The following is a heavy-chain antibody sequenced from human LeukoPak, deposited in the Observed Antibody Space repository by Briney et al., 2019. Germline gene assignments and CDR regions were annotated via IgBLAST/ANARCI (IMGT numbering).Heavy chain of an antibody. CDR3: ARGVSPQKISFFGGALPPYSYYGRDV. Sequence: ASVKVSCKASGYTFTSYYMHWVRQAPGQGLEWMGIINPSGGSTSYTQKFQGRVTMTRDTSTSTVYMELSSLRSEDTAVYYCARGVSPQKISFFGGALPPYSYYGRDVGAKGPRVTV. CDR1: GYTFTSYY. D-gene: IGHD3-16*01. V-gene: IGHV1-46*01. J-gene: IGHJ6*04. CDR2: INPSGGST.